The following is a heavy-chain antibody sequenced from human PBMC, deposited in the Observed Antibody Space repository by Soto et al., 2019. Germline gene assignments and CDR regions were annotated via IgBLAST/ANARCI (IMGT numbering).Heavy chain of an antibody. J-gene: IGHJ2*01. D-gene: IGHD3-10*01. Sequence: QDQLVQSGAEVKKPGSSVKVSCKASGGTFSSHTFSWVRQAPGQGLEWMGRIIPALGTATYAQKFQGRVTITADESATTVYMELNSLRSGDTAVYYCARPEFGDYWYVDLWGRGTLVTVSS. CDR1: GGTFSSHT. CDR3: ARPEFGDYWYVDL. V-gene: IGHV1-69*08. CDR2: IIPALGTA.